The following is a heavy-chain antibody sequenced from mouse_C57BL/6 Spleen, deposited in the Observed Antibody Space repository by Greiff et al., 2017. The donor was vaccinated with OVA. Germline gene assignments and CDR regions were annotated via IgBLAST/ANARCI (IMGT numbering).Heavy chain of an antibody. CDR2: INPNNGGT. CDR1: GYTFTDYY. J-gene: IGHJ3*01. Sequence: EVKLQQSGPELVKPGASVKISCKASGYTFTDYYMNWVKQSHGKSLEWIGDINPNNGGTSYNQKFKGKATLTVDKSSSTAYMELRSLTSEDSAVYYCARSHYYGSSPLGFAYWGQGTLVTVSA. D-gene: IGHD1-1*01. CDR3: ARSHYYGSSPLGFAY. V-gene: IGHV1-26*01.